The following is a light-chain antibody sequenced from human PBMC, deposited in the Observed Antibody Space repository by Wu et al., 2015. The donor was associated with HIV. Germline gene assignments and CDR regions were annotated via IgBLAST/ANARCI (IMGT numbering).Light chain of an antibody. CDR2: DAS. J-gene: IGKJ4*01. Sequence: EIVLTQSPDTLSFSPGERATLSCRASQKISTYVAWYQQKPGQAPRLLIYDASIRGTGIPPRFSGSGSGTDFTLTISSLEAEDFAVYYCQQYNNWPPLTFGGGTKVEIK. CDR1: QKISTY. CDR3: QQYNNWPPLT. V-gene: IGKV3-11*01.